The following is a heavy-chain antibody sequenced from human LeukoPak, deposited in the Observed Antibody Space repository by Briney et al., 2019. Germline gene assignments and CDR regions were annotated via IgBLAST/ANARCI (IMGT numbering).Heavy chain of an antibody. Sequence: SETLSLTCTVSGYSISSGYYWGWIRQPPGKGLEWIGSIYHSGSTYYNPSLKSRVTISVDTSKNQFSLKLSSVTAADTAVYYCARHLRIAAAGTYYFDYWGQGTLVTVSS. CDR3: ARHLRIAAAGTYYFDY. CDR2: IYHSGST. CDR1: GYSISSGYY. J-gene: IGHJ4*02. D-gene: IGHD6-13*01. V-gene: IGHV4-38-2*02.